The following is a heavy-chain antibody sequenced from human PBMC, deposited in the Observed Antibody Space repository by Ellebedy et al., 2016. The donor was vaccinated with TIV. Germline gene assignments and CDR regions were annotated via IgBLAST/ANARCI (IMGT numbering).Heavy chain of an antibody. D-gene: IGHD3-10*01. CDR2: FDPEDGTT. V-gene: IGHV1-24*01. CDR3: ATHPLKQGVPTPKQSKVYYYYSYGMDV. CDR1: GYTLTELS. J-gene: IGHJ6*02. Sequence: AASVQVSCKVSGYTLTELSMHWVRQAPGKGLEGMGGFDPEDGTTIYAQKFQGKVTMTEDTSADTAYMELSSLRSEDTAVYYCATHPLKQGVPTPKQSKVYYYYSYGMDVWGQGTTVTVSS.